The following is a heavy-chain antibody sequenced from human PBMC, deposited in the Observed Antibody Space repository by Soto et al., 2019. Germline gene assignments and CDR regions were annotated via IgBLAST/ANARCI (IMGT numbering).Heavy chain of an antibody. J-gene: IGHJ5*02. CDR2: VHYSGNA. CDR1: GASITSHY. CDR3: ARDGGELGSSWDAKWFDR. D-gene: IGHD6-13*01. V-gene: IGHV4-59*11. Sequence: QIQLQESGPGLVKPSETLSLTCTVSGASITSHYWSWIRQPPGKGLEWIGYVHYSGNARYNPSLKSRVTMSADTSKNQFSLNLTSVTAADTAVYYCARDGGELGSSWDAKWFDRWGQGTLVTVSS.